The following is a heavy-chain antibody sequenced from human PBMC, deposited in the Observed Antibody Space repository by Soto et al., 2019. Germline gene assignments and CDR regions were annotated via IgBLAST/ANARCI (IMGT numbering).Heavy chain of an antibody. Sequence: VASVKVSCKASGYTFTSYGISWVRQAPGQGLEWMGWISAYNGNTNYAQKLQGRVTMTTDTSTSTAYMKLRSLRSDDTAVYYCARRIAAAGTRWFDPWGQGTLVTVSS. V-gene: IGHV1-18*04. D-gene: IGHD6-13*01. CDR2: ISAYNGNT. J-gene: IGHJ5*02. CDR3: ARRIAAAGTRWFDP. CDR1: GYTFTSYG.